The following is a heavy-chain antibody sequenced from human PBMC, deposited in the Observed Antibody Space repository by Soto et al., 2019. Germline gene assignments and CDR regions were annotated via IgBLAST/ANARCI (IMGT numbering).Heavy chain of an antibody. CDR3: ARVTMALFDY. CDR1: GGSFSGYY. Sequence: SETLSLTCAVYGGSFSGYYWSWIRQPPGKGLEWIGEINHSGSTNYNPSLKSRVTIPVDTSKNQFSLKLSSVTAADTAVYYCARVTMALFDYWGQGTLVTVSS. D-gene: IGHD3-10*01. V-gene: IGHV4-34*01. CDR2: INHSGST. J-gene: IGHJ4*02.